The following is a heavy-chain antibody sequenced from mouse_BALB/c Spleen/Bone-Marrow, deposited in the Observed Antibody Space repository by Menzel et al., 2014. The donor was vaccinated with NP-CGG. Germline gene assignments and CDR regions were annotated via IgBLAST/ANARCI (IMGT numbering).Heavy chain of an antibody. CDR3: TRGGNWDDFDY. CDR2: ISSGSSNI. V-gene: IGHV5-17*02. D-gene: IGHD4-1*01. Sequence: EVKLEESGGGLVQPGGSRKLSCAASGFTFSSFGMHWVRQAPEKGLEWVAYISSGSSNIHYEDTVKGRFTISRDNPKNTLFLQMTSLRSEDTAMYYCTRGGNWDDFDYRGQGTTLTVSS. CDR1: GFTFSSFG. J-gene: IGHJ2*01.